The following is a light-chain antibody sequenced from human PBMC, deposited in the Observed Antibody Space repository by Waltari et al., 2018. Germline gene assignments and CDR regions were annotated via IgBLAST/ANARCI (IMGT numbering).Light chain of an antibody. Sequence: SSELTQDPAVSVALGQTGRITCQGDSLRKYYVSWYQQKPGQAPVLVIYDKNNRPSGIPDRFSGSTSGDTAFLTITGAQAEDEADYYCNSRDSGGDRVVFGGGTQLTVL. CDR1: SLRKYY. V-gene: IGLV3-19*01. J-gene: IGLJ2*01. CDR3: NSRDSGGDRVV. CDR2: DKN.